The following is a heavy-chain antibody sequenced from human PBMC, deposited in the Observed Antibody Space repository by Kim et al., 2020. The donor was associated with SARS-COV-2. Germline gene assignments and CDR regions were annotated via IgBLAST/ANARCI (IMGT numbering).Heavy chain of an antibody. D-gene: IGHD1-26*01. Sequence: ASVKVSCKASGYTFTNYHMHWVRQAPGQGLEWMGIINPTGGSASYSQKFQGRLIVTRDTSTSTVYMELSSLRSEDTAVYYCARESGAFSPLDYWGQGILVTVSS. CDR1: GYTFTNYH. CDR2: INPTGGSA. J-gene: IGHJ4*02. V-gene: IGHV1-46*01. CDR3: ARESGAFSPLDY.